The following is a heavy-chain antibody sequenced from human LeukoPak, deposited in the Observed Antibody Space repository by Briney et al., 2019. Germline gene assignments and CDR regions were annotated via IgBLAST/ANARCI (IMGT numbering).Heavy chain of an antibody. J-gene: IGHJ3*02. CDR3: ARGNGDYGPLDAFDI. CDR1: GFTFSSYS. D-gene: IGHD4-17*01. V-gene: IGHV3-21*01. Sequence: GGSLRLSCAASGFTFSSYSMNWVRQAPGKGLEWVSSISSSSSYIYYADSVKGRFTISRDNAKNSLYLQMNSLRAEDTAVYYCARGNGDYGPLDAFDIRGQGTMVTVSS. CDR2: ISSSSSYI.